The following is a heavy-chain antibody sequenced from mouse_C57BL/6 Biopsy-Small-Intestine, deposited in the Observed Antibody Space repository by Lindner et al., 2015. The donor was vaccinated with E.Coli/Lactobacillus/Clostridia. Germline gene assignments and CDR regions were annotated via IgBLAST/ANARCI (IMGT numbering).Heavy chain of an antibody. J-gene: IGHJ3*02. CDR2: ISANTGNP. D-gene: IGHD1-1*01. CDR1: GYTFSNYA. V-gene: IGHV9-3*02. CDR3: ARVTSTVAGRAFDL. Sequence: VKVSCKASGYTFSNYALSWVRQAPGQGLEWMGRISANTGNPTYAQGFAGRFVFSLDTSVGTAYLQISSLKAEDTAVYYCARVTSTVAGRAFDLWGQGTMVTVS.